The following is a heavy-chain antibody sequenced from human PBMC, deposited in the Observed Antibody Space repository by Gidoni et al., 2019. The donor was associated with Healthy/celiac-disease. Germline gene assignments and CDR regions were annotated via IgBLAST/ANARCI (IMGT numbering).Heavy chain of an antibody. J-gene: IGHJ3*02. D-gene: IGHD1-1*01. CDR3: ARYTQFTTDDAFDI. V-gene: IGHV2-5*02. CDR1: GFSLSTSGVG. CDR2: IYWDDDK. Sequence: QITLKESGPTLVKPTQTLTLTCTFSGFSLSTSGVGVGWIRQPPGKALEWLALIYWDDDKRYSPSLKSRLTITKDTSKNQVVLTMTNMDPVDTATYYCARYTQFTTDDAFDIWGQGTMVTVSS.